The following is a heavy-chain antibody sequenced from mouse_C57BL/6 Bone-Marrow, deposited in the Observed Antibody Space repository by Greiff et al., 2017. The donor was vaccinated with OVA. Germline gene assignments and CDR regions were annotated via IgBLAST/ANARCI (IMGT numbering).Heavy chain of an antibody. CDR2: INPNNGGT. CDR1: GYTFTDYY. CDR3: ARYRKPECNYVNYFDY. V-gene: IGHV1-26*01. Sequence: VQLQQSGPELVKPGASVKISCKASGYTFTDYYMNWVKPSHGKSLEWIGDINPNNGGTSYNQKFKGKATLTVDKSSSTAYMELRSLTSEDSAVYYCARYRKPECNYVNYFDYWGQGTTLTVSS. J-gene: IGHJ2*01. D-gene: IGHD2-1*01.